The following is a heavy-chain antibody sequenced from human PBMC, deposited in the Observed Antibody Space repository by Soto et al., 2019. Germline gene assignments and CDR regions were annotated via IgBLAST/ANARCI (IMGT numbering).Heavy chain of an antibody. CDR1: GGSISSSSYY. J-gene: IGHJ6*03. CDR3: ARKYSSSAQYYYYYMDV. Sequence: SETLSLTCTVSGGSISSSSYYWGWIRQPPGKGLEWIGSIYYSGSTYYNPSLKSRVTISVDTSKNQFSLKLSSVTAADTAVYYCARKYSSSAQYYYYYMDVWGKGTTVTVSS. CDR2: IYYSGST. D-gene: IGHD6-6*01. V-gene: IGHV4-39*01.